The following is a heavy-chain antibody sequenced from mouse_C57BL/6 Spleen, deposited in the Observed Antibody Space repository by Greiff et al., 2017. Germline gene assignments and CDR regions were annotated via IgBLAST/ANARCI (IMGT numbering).Heavy chain of an antibody. CDR1: GFTFSSYG. V-gene: IGHV5-6*02. CDR2: ISSGGSYT. J-gene: IGHJ2*01. CDR3: ARGDSSGSYFDY. D-gene: IGHD3-2*02. Sequence: EVMLVESGGDLVKPGGSLKLSCAASGFTFSSYGMSWVRQTPDKRLEWVATISSGGSYTYYPDSVKGRFTISRDNTKNTLYLQRSSLKSEDTAMYYCARGDSSGSYFDYWGQGTTLTVSS.